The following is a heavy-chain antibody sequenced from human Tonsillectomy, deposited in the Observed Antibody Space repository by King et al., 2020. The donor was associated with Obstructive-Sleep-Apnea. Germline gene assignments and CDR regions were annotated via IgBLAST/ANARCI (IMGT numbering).Heavy chain of an antibody. V-gene: IGHV4-61*01. D-gene: IGHD3-3*01. CDR3: AREVRGNYEFWGGYRPWRYYGMDV. CDR2: IYYSGST. Sequence: VQLQESGPGLVKPSETLSLTCTVSGGSVSSGSYDWSWIRQPPGKGLEWCGCIYYSGSTNYNPSLKSRVTISVDTSKNQFSLKLSSVTAADTAVYYCAREVRGNYEFWGGYRPWRYYGMDVWGQGTTVTVSS. CDR1: GGSVSSGSYD. J-gene: IGHJ6*02.